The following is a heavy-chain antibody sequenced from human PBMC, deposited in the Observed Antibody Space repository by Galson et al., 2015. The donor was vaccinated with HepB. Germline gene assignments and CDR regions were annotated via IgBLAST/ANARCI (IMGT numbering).Heavy chain of an antibody. V-gene: IGHV1-8*01. CDR1: GYTFTSYD. Sequence: SVKVSCKASGYTFTSYDINWVRQATGQGLEWMGWMNPNSGNTGYAQKFQGRVTMTRNTSKSTAYMELSSLRSEDTAVYYGARAAAIDGDYEDYFDYWGQGTLVTVSS. J-gene: IGHJ4*02. CDR2: MNPNSGNT. CDR3: ARAAAIDGDYEDYFDY. D-gene: IGHD4-17*01.